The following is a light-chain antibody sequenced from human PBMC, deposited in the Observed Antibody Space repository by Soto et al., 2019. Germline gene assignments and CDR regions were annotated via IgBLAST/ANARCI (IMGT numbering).Light chain of an antibody. J-gene: IGKJ2*01. CDR1: QSISSW. CDR3: QQYNSYT. Sequence: DIPMTQSPSTLSASVGDRVTITCRASQSISSWLAWYQQKPGEAPKIPIYGASSLESGVPSRFSGSGSGTEFSFSISSLQPDDFATYYCQQYNSYTFDQGTKLEIK. V-gene: IGKV1-5*01. CDR2: GAS.